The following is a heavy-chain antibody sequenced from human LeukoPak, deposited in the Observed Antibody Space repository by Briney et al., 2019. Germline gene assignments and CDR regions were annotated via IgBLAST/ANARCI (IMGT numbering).Heavy chain of an antibody. D-gene: IGHD3-10*01. Sequence: GGSLRLSCAASEFTVSSNYMSWVRQAPAKGLEWVSLIYSGGNTYYADSVKGRYTISRDNSKNTLYLQVNSLRADDTAVYYCARVSYGSGSYYNLYYFDYWGQGTLVTVSS. CDR1: EFTVSSNY. J-gene: IGHJ4*02. CDR3: ARVSYGSGSYYNLYYFDY. CDR2: IYSGGNT. V-gene: IGHV3-66*01.